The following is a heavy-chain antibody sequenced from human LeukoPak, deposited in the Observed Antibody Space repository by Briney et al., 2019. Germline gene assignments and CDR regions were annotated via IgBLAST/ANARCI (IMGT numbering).Heavy chain of an antibody. J-gene: IGHJ4*02. CDR1: GGSISSSSYY. D-gene: IGHD3-22*01. CDR2: IYYSGST. CDR3: ARHRIPNGYYYDSSGPSYFDY. Sequence: SETLSLTCTVSGGSISSSSYYWGWIRQPPGKGLEWIGSIYYSGSTYYNPSLKSRVTISVDTSKNQFSLKPSSVTAADTAVYYCARHRIPNGYYYDSSGPSYFDYWGQGTLVTVSS. V-gene: IGHV4-39*01.